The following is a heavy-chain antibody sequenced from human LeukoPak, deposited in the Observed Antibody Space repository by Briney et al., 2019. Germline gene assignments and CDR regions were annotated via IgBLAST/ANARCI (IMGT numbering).Heavy chain of an antibody. Sequence: SETLSLTCTVSGGSISSSSYYWGWIRQPPGKGLEWIGSIYYSGSTYYNPSLKSRVTISVDTSKNQFSLKLSSVTAADTAVYYCARTALWFGGTYYFDYWGQGTLVTVSS. V-gene: IGHV4-39*01. D-gene: IGHD3-10*01. J-gene: IGHJ4*02. CDR2: IYYSGST. CDR3: ARTALWFGGTYYFDY. CDR1: GGSISSSSYY.